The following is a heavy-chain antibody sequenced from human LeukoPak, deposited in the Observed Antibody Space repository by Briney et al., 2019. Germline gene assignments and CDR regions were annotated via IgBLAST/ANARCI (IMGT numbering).Heavy chain of an antibody. Sequence: GGSLRLSCEASGFLFSNSWMSWVRQAPGKGLEWVAVISYDGSNKYYADSVKGRFTISRDNSKNTLYLQMNSLRAEDTAVYYCAKEPWYYYDSSGYYDYWGQGTLVTVSS. J-gene: IGHJ4*02. CDR1: GFLFSNSW. CDR2: ISYDGSNK. D-gene: IGHD3-22*01. CDR3: AKEPWYYYDSSGYYDY. V-gene: IGHV3-30*18.